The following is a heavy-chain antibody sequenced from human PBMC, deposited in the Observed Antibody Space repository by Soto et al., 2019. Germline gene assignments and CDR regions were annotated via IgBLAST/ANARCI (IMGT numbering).Heavy chain of an antibody. V-gene: IGHV3-30*18. CDR1: GFTFNHYG. CDR3: VKGWSGGDYYFGD. D-gene: IGHD4-17*01. CDR2: ISQDGSHK. Sequence: QVQLVESGGGVVQSGTSLRLSCAASGFTFNHYGMHWVRQAPGKEPEWVTVISQDGSHKYYADSVKGRFTISRDNSKDTLFLQVNSLRPEDTAVYYCVKGWSGGDYYFGDRGQGTQVTVSS. J-gene: IGHJ4*02.